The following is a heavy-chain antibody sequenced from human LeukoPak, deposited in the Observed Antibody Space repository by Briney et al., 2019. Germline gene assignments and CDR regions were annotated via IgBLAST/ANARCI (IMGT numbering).Heavy chain of an antibody. CDR1: GGSISSYY. V-gene: IGHV4-59*01. J-gene: IGHJ3*02. CDR3: ARWARATHAFDI. Sequence: SETLSLTCTVSGGSISSYYWSWIRQPPGKGLEWIGYIYYSGSTNYNPSLKSRVTISVDTSKNQFSLKLSSVTAADTAVYYCARWARATHAFDIWGQGTMVTVSS. CDR2: IYYSGST.